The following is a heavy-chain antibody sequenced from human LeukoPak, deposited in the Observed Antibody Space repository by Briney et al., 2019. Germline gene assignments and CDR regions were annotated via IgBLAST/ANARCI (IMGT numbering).Heavy chain of an antibody. D-gene: IGHD6-13*01. CDR2: MNPNSGNT. CDR1: GYTFTSYD. J-gene: IGHJ6*03. CDR3: ARDFSSSWFPNYYYMDV. V-gene: IGHV1-8*01. Sequence: ASVKVSCKASGYTFTSYDINWVRQATGQGLEWMGWMNPNSGNTGYAQKFQGRVTMTRDTSISTAYMELSRLRSDDTAVYYCARDFSSSWFPNYYYMDVWGKGTTVTISS.